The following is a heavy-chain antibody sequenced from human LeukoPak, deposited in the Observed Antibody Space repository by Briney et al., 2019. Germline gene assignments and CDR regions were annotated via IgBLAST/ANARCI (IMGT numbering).Heavy chain of an antibody. V-gene: IGHV4-4*07. J-gene: IGHJ4*02. D-gene: IGHD1-14*01. CDR1: GGSISSYY. Sequence: SETLSLTCTVSGGSISSYYWNWIRQPAGQGLEWIGRMYTSGSTDYNPSLKSRVTMSVDTSKNQFSLKLNSVSAADTAVYYCASTTAWDYYYDYWGQGTLVTVSS. CDR2: MYTSGST. CDR3: ASTTAWDYYYDY.